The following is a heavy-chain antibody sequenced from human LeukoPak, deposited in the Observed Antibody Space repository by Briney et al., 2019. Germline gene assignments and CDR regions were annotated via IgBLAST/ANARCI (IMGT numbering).Heavy chain of an antibody. CDR2: ISSSGSTI. CDR1: GFTFSSYE. V-gene: IGHV3-48*03. D-gene: IGHD3-9*01. CDR3: ARDSSDFSIWSLRYFDWSHDAFDI. Sequence: GGSLRLSCAASGFTFSSYEMNWVRQAPGKGLEWVSYISSSGSTIYYADSVKGRFTISRDNAKNSLYLQMNSLRAEDTAVYYCARDSSDFSIWSLRYFDWSHDAFDIWGQGTMVTVSS. J-gene: IGHJ3*02.